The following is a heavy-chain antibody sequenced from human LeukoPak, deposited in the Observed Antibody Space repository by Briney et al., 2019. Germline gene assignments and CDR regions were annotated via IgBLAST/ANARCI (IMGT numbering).Heavy chain of an antibody. V-gene: IGHV4-59*08. CDR1: GGSISSYY. D-gene: IGHD3-10*01. CDR3: ARGLWFGDENPPYFDY. J-gene: IGHJ4*02. CDR2: IYYSGST. Sequence: SETLSLTCTVSGGSISSYYWSWIRQPPGKGLEWIGYIYYSGSTNYNPSLKSRVTISVDTSKNQFSLKLSSVTAADTAVYYCARGLWFGDENPPYFDYWGQGTLVTVS.